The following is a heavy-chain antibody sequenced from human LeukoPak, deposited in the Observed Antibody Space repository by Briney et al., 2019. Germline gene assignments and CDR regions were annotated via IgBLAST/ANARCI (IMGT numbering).Heavy chain of an antibody. CDR1: GYTLTELS. V-gene: IGHV1-24*01. CDR2: FDPEDGET. D-gene: IGHD3-22*01. Sequence: ASVKVSCKVSGYTLTELSMHWVRQAPGKGLEWMGGFDPEDGETIYAQKFQGRVTMTEDTSTDTAYMELSSLRSEDTAVYYCATTYYYDSSGYPNSPLFDYWGQGTLVTVSS. J-gene: IGHJ4*02. CDR3: ATTYYYDSSGYPNSPLFDY.